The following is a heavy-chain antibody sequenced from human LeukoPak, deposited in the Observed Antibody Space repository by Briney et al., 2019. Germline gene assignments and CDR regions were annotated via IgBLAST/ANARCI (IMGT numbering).Heavy chain of an antibody. V-gene: IGHV1-46*01. J-gene: IGHJ4*02. CDR2: INPSSGST. D-gene: IGHD4-17*01. Sequence: ASVKVSCTASGYTFTSYYMHWVRQAPGQGLEWMGIINPSSGSTSYAQRFQGRVTMTRDTSTSTVYMELSSLRSEDTAVYYCARRADGDEGYFDYWGQGTLVTVSS. CDR1: GYTFTSYY. CDR3: ARRADGDEGYFDY.